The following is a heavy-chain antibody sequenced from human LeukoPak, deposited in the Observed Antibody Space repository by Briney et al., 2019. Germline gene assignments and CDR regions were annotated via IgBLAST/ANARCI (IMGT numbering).Heavy chain of an antibody. J-gene: IGHJ4*02. CDR1: GFTFSSYS. CDR2: ITSSSSHV. D-gene: IGHD5-24*01. Sequence: GGSLRLSCAASGFTFSSYSMNWVRQAPGTGLEWVSSITSSSSHVYYADSVKGRFTISRDNAKNSLYLQMNSLRAEDTAVYYCARAEMTTITYPDYWGQGTPVTVSS. CDR3: ARAEMTTITYPDY. V-gene: IGHV3-21*01.